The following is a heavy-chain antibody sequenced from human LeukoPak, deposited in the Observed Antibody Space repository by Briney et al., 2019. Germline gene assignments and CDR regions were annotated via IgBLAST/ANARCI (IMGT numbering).Heavy chain of an antibody. CDR3: ARDSRQWLAGGPPSRGMDV. Sequence: SETLSLTCTVSGGSISSSGYYWGWIRQPPGKGLQWIRNIYYSEVTKYNPSLMSRVAISVDTSKNQFSLKLSSVTAADTAVYYCARDSRQWLAGGPPSRGMDVWGQGTTVTVSS. D-gene: IGHD6-19*01. J-gene: IGHJ6*02. V-gene: IGHV4-39*02. CDR1: GGSISSSGYY. CDR2: IYYSEVT.